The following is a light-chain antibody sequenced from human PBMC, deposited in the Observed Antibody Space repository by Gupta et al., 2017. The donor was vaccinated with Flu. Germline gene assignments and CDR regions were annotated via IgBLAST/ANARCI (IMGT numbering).Light chain of an antibody. CDR2: KAS. J-gene: IGKJ1*01. CDR1: QSLVYSDGDSY. Sequence: DDVMTQSPLSLPVTLGQSASISCRSSQSLVYSDGDSYVSWYHQRPGQSPRRLIYKASNRDSGVPDRISGSGSGTDFTLKISRVEAEDVGVYYCMHRKRWPWTFGQGTKVEIK. V-gene: IGKV2-30*01. CDR3: MHRKRWPWT.